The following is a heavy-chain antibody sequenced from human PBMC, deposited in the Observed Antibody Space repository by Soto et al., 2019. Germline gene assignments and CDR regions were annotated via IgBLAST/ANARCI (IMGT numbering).Heavy chain of an antibody. V-gene: IGHV4-39*02. Sequence: QLQLQESGPGLVKPSETLSLTCTVSGGSISSSSYYWGWIRQPPGKGLEWIGSIYYRGNTYYNPSLKSRVTISVDTSKNQFSLKLSSVTAADTAVYYCAREGGGYCSGGSYQVDYWGQGTLVTVSS. J-gene: IGHJ4*02. CDR1: GGSISSSSYY. D-gene: IGHD2-15*01. CDR2: IYYRGNT. CDR3: AREGGGYCSGGSYQVDY.